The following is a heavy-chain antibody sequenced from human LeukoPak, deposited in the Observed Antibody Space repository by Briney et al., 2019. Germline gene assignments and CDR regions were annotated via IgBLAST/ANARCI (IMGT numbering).Heavy chain of an antibody. V-gene: IGHV4-59*01. CDR1: GGSISSYY. J-gene: IGHJ6*02. CDR2: IHYSGST. CDR3: ARGLEGQYSGYDFFYYYGMDV. Sequence: SETLSLTCTVSGGSISSYYWSWIRQPPGKGLEWIGYIHYSGSTNYNPSLKSRVIISVDTSKNQFSLKLSSVTAADTAVYYCARGLEGQYSGYDFFYYYGMDVWGQGTTVTVSS. D-gene: IGHD5-12*01.